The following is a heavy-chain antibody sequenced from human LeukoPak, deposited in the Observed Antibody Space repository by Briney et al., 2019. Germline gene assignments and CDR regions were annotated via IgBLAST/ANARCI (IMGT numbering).Heavy chain of an antibody. CDR3: ARDPDLL. J-gene: IGHJ1*01. Sequence: GGSLRLSCAASGFSFSSYWKTWVRQAPGKGLEWVANIKEDGSETHYMDSVKGRFTISRDNAKNSLYLQMDSLRVEDTAVYYCARDPDLLWGQGTLVTVSS. V-gene: IGHV3-7*01. CDR1: GFSFSSYW. CDR2: IKEDGSET.